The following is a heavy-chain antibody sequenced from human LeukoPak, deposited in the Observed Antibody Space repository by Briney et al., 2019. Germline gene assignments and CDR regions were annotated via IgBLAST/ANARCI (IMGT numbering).Heavy chain of an antibody. D-gene: IGHD3-9*01. CDR3: ARGSSYYDILTGFQRGRYYFDY. Sequence: SVKVSCTASGGTFSSYAISWVRQAPGQGLEWMGGIIPIFGTANYAQKFQGRVTITADESTSTAYMELSSLRSEDTAVYYCARGSSYYDILTGFQRGRYYFDYWGQGTLVTVSS. CDR2: IIPIFGTA. CDR1: GGTFSSYA. J-gene: IGHJ4*02. V-gene: IGHV1-69*13.